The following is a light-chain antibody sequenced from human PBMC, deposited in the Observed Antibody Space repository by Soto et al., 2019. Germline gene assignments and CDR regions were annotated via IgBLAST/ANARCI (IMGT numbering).Light chain of an antibody. V-gene: IGKV3-11*01. CDR2: DAS. CDR3: QQRSNWPPIT. J-gene: IGKJ5*01. Sequence: PGERATLSCRASQSVSSYVAWYQQKPGQAPRLLIYDASNRATGIPARFSGSGSGTDFTLTISSLEPEDFAVYYCQQRSNWPPITFGQGTRLEIK. CDR1: QSVSSY.